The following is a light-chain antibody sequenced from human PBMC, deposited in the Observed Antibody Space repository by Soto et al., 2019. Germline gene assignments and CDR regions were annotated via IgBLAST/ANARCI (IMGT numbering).Light chain of an antibody. J-gene: IGKJ1*01. CDR2: KAS. CDR3: QQFYNYFRT. CDR1: QSISSW. Sequence: DIQMTQSPSTLSASVGDRVTITCRASQSISSWMAWYQQKPGKAPKLLIYKASSLESGVPSRFSGGGSGTEFTLTISSLQPDDFATYYCQQFYNYFRTFGQGTKVEIK. V-gene: IGKV1-5*03.